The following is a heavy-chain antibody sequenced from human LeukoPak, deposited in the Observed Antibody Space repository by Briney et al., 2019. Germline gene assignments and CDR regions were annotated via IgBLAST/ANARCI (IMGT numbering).Heavy chain of an antibody. CDR2: ISGGGGST. CDR3: AKRGVVIRVILVGFHKEAYYFES. V-gene: IGHV3-23*01. CDR1: GITLSNYG. D-gene: IGHD3/OR15-3a*01. Sequence: GGSLRLSCAVSGITLSNYGMSWIRQAPGKGLEWVAGISGGGGSTYYADSVKGRFTISGHNPKNTLYLQMNSLRAEDTAVYFCAKRGVVIRVILVGFHKEAYYFESWGQGALVTVSS. J-gene: IGHJ4*02.